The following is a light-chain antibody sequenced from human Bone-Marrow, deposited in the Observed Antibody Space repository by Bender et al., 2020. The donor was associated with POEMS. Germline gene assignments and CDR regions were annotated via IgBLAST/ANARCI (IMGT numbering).Light chain of an antibody. J-gene: IGLJ2*01. Sequence: QSALTQPASVSGSPGQSITISCTGTSSDIGYYNYVCWYQQHPGKAPKLMVYDVSNRPSGVSNRFSGSKSGNTASLTISGLQAEDEADYYCSSYTSSSTLVFGGGTKLTVL. CDR2: DVS. V-gene: IGLV2-14*03. CDR3: SSYTSSSTLV. CDR1: SSDIGYYNY.